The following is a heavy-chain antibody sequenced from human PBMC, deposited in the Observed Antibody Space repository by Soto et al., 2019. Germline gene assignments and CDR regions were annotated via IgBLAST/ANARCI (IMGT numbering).Heavy chain of an antibody. Sequence: PSETLSLTSPVSGCSIGIYSWNLLRQPPGKGLEWIGYIYYSGSSNYNPSLRSRVSISVDMSKNQFSLRLTSVTAADTAVYYCARGGSSDWQVALDIWGQGTMVTGSS. CDR2: IYYSGSS. J-gene: IGHJ3*02. D-gene: IGHD6-19*01. CDR3: ARGGSSDWQVALDI. V-gene: IGHV4-59*12. CDR1: GCSIGIYS.